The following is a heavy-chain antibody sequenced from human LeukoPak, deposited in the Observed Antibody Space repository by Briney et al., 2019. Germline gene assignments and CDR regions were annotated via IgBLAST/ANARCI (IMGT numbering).Heavy chain of an antibody. D-gene: IGHD2-2*02. J-gene: IGHJ6*03. CDR3: ARGRVVPAAILVYYYYYMDV. CDR2: ISAYNGNT. Sequence: ASVKVSCKASGYTFTGYYMHWVRQAPGQGLEWMGWISAYNGNTNYAQKLQGRVTMTTDTPTSTAYMELRSLRSDDTAVYYCARGRVVPAAILVYYYYYMDVWGKGTTVTVSS. V-gene: IGHV1-18*04. CDR1: GYTFTGYY.